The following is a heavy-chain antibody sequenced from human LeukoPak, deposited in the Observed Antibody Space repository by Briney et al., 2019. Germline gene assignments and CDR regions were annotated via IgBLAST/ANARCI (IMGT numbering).Heavy chain of an antibody. J-gene: IGHJ6*03. Sequence: SETLSLTCAVYGGSFSGYYWSWIRQPPGKGLEWIGEINHSGSTNYNPSLKSRVTISVDTSKNQFSLKLSSVTAADTAVYYCARGRRDYDILTGFYYYYYMDVWGKGTTVTVSS. CDR3: ARGRRDYDILTGFYYYYYMDV. CDR2: INHSGST. CDR1: GGSFSGYY. D-gene: IGHD3-9*01. V-gene: IGHV4-34*01.